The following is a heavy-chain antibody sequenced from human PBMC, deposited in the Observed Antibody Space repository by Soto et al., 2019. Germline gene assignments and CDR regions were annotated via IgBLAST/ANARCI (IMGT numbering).Heavy chain of an antibody. V-gene: IGHV4-31*03. CDR3: ARDMSQSSGQSYYIDV. J-gene: IGHJ6*03. D-gene: IGHD3-10*01. CDR2: IYYSGST. Sequence: PSETLSLTCTVSGGSISSGGYYWSWIRQHPGKGLEWIGYIYYSGSTYYNPSLKSRVTISVDTSKNQFSLKLSSVTAADTAVYYCARDMSQSSGQSYYIDVWGKATTVTVSS. CDR1: GGSISSGGYY.